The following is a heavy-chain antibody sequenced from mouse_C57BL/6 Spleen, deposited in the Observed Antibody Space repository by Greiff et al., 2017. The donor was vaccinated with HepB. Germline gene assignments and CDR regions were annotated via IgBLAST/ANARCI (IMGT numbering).Heavy chain of an antibody. V-gene: IGHV5-12*01. CDR3: ARQGDYYGSSLDY. CDR2: ISNGGGST. D-gene: IGHD1-1*01. Sequence: EVKVVESGGGLVKPGGSLKLSCAASGFTFSDYYMYWVRQTPEKRLEWVAYISNGGGSTYYPDTVKGRFTISRDNAKNTLYLQMSRLKSEDTAMYYCARQGDYYGSSLDYWGQGTTLTVSS. J-gene: IGHJ2*01. CDR1: GFTFSDYY.